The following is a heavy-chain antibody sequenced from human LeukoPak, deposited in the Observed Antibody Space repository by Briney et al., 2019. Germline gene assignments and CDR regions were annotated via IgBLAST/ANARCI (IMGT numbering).Heavy chain of an antibody. J-gene: IGHJ4*02. CDR3: AKANFDY. V-gene: IGHV3-30*18. CDR2: ISYDGSNK. CDR1: GFTFSTYG. Sequence: GRSLRLSCAASGFTFSTYGMHWVRQAPGKGLEWVAVISYDGSNKYYADSVKGRFTISRDNSKNTLYLQMNSLRAEDTAVYYCAKANFDYWGQGTLVTVSP.